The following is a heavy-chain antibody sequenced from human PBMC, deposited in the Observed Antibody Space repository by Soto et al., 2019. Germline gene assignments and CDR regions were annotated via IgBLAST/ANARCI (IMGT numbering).Heavy chain of an antibody. J-gene: IGHJ6*02. CDR3: ARGPDCSGGSCDVDGMDV. D-gene: IGHD2-15*01. CDR2: LIPIFGTA. V-gene: IGHV1-69*01. Sequence: QVQLVQSGAEVKKPGSSVKVSCKASGGTFSSYAISWVRQAPGQGLEWMGGLIPIFGTANYAQQVQGRVTITADESTSTAYMELSSLRSEDTAVYYCARGPDCSGGSCDVDGMDVWGQGTTVTVSS. CDR1: GGTFSSYA.